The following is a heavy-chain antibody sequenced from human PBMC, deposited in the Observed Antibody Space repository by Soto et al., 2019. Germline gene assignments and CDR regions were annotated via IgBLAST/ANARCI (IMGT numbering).Heavy chain of an antibody. V-gene: IGHV1-18*01. J-gene: IGHJ4*02. Sequence: GASVKVSCKASGYTFTSYGISWVRQAPGQGLEWMGWISAYNGNTNYAQKLQGRVNMTTDTSTSTAYMELRSLRSDDTAVYYCARGAQHSSSLRITSDFDYWGQGTLVTVSS. CDR1: GYTFTSYG. CDR2: ISAYNGNT. CDR3: ARGAQHSSSLRITSDFDY. D-gene: IGHD6-13*01.